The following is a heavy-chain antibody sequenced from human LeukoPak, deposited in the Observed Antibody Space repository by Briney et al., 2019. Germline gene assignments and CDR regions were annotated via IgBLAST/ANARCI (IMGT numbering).Heavy chain of an antibody. CDR3: ARGLPAYCGGDCYSYY. D-gene: IGHD2-21*02. CDR1: GFTFSSYA. Sequence: GGSLRLSCAASGFTFSSYAMSWVRQAPGKGPEWVSSISSSSSYIYYADSVKGRFTISRDNAKNSLYLQMNSLRAEDTAVYYCARGLPAYCGGDCYSYYWGQGTLVTVSS. CDR2: ISSSSSYI. J-gene: IGHJ4*02. V-gene: IGHV3-21*01.